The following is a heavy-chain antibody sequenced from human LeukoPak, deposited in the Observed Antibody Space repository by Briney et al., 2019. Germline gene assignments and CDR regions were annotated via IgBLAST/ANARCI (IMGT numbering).Heavy chain of an antibody. Sequence: SETLSLTCAVYGGSFNGYYWSWIRQPPGKGLEWIGEINHSGSTNYNPSLKSRVTISVDTSKNQFSLKLSSVTAADTAVYYCASGSSASYYYYGMDVWGQGTTVTVSS. CDR3: ASGSSASYYYYGMDV. CDR1: GGSFNGYY. J-gene: IGHJ6*02. CDR2: INHSGST. V-gene: IGHV4-34*01. D-gene: IGHD1-26*01.